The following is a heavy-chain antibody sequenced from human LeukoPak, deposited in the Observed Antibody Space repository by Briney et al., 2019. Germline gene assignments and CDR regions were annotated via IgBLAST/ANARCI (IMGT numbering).Heavy chain of an antibody. CDR1: GYSISSGYY. CDR3: ARGDSSGYPDAFDI. CDR2: IYHSGST. D-gene: IGHD3-22*01. J-gene: IGHJ3*02. V-gene: IGHV4-38-2*02. Sequence: SETLSLTCTVSGYSISSGYYWGWIRQPPGKGLEWIGSIYHSGSTYYNPSLKSRVTISVDTSKNQFSLKLSSVTAADTAVYYCARGDSSGYPDAFDIWGQGTMVTVSS.